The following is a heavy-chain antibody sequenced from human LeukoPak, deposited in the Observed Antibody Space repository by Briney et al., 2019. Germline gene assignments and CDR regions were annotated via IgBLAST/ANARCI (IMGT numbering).Heavy chain of an antibody. V-gene: IGHV3-30*04. D-gene: IGHD3-10*01. CDR3: VAGADYYGSGGLNDY. CDR2: ISYDGSNK. Sequence: GGSLRLSCAASGFTFSSYAMHWVRQAPGKGLEWVAVISYDGSNKYYADSVKGRFTISRDNSKNTLYLQMNSLRAEDTAVYYCVAGADYYGSGGLNDYWGQGTLVTVSS. J-gene: IGHJ4*02. CDR1: GFTFSSYA.